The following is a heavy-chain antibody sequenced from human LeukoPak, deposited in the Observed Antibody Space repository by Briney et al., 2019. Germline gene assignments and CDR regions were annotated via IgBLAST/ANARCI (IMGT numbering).Heavy chain of an antibody. Sequence: PGGSLRLSFAASGFTFSSYAMHWVRQAPGKGLEYVSDISSNGGSTYYANSVKGRFTISRDNSKNTLYLQMGSLRAEDMAVYYCARVGYCSSTSCHNYFDYWGQGTLVTVSS. CDR1: GFTFSSYA. V-gene: IGHV3-64*01. CDR2: ISSNGGST. J-gene: IGHJ4*02. D-gene: IGHD2-2*02. CDR3: ARVGYCSSTSCHNYFDY.